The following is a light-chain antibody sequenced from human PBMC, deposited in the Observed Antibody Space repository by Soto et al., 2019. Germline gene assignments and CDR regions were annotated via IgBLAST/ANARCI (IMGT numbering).Light chain of an antibody. CDR3: QQYNNWPLT. Sequence: EIVMTQSPATLSVSPGERATLSCRASQSVSSNLAWYQQKPGQAPRLLIYGASTRATGIPARFNGSGSGTEFTLTISSLQSEDFAVYYCQQYNNWPLTFGGGTKVELK. V-gene: IGKV3-15*01. J-gene: IGKJ4*01. CDR2: GAS. CDR1: QSVSSN.